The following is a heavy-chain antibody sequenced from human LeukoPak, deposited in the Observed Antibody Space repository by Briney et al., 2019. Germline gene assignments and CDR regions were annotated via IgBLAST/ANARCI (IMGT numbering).Heavy chain of an antibody. Sequence: ASVKVSCKASGYTFTSYDINWVRQATGQWLEWMGWMNPNSGNTGYAQKFQGRVTMTRNTSISTAYMELSSLRSEDTAVYYCAKVTMVRGENYYYYGMDVWGQGTTVTVSS. CDR3: AKVTMVRGENYYYYGMDV. CDR1: GYTFTSYD. J-gene: IGHJ6*02. V-gene: IGHV1-8*01. D-gene: IGHD3-10*01. CDR2: MNPNSGNT.